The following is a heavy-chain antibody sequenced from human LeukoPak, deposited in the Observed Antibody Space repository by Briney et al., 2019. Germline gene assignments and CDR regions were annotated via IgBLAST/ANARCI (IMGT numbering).Heavy chain of an antibody. Sequence: GGSLRLSCAASGFTFSSYSMNWVRQAPGKGLEWVSSISSSSSYIYYADSVKGRFTISRDNAKNSLYLQMNSLRAEDTAVYYCAKFIAAPFYFDYWGQRTLVTVSS. CDR3: AKFIAAPFYFDY. CDR1: GFTFSSYS. CDR2: ISSSSSYI. J-gene: IGHJ4*02. D-gene: IGHD6-13*01. V-gene: IGHV3-21*01.